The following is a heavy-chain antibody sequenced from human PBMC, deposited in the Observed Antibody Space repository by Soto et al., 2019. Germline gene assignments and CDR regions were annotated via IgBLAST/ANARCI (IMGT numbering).Heavy chain of an antibody. D-gene: IGHD4-17*01. J-gene: IGHJ4*02. CDR2: IVVGSGNT. CDR3: AAGQNYGDYAFDY. V-gene: IGHV1-58*02. CDR1: GFTFTSSA. Sequence: SVKVSCKASGFTFTSSAMQWVRQARGQRLEWIGWIVVGSGNTNYAQKFQERVTITRDMSTSTAYMELSSLRSEDTAVYYCAAGQNYGDYAFDYWGQGTLVTVSS.